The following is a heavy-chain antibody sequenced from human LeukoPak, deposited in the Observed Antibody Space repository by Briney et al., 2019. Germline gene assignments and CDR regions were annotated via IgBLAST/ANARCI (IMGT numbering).Heavy chain of an antibody. V-gene: IGHV1-8*01. J-gene: IGHJ5*02. CDR1: AYTFTSYY. Sequence: GASVKVSCKASAYTFTSYYINLVRQATGQGLEWMGWMNPNSGNTGYAQKFQGRVTMTRNTSISTAYMELSSLRSEDTAVYYCARGDGGYCSSTSCYTGWFDPWGQGTLVTVSS. CDR2: MNPNSGNT. CDR3: ARGDGGYCSSTSCYTGWFDP. D-gene: IGHD2-2*02.